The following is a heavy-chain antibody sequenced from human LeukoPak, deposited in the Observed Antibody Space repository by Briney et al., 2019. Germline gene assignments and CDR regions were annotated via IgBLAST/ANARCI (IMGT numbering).Heavy chain of an antibody. CDR3: ARDRVVPAAMGDNWFDP. J-gene: IGHJ5*02. V-gene: IGHV1-46*01. D-gene: IGHD2-2*01. Sequence: ASVKVSCKASGYTFTSYYMHWVRQAPGQGLEWMGIINPSGGSTSYAQKFQGRATMTRDTSTSTVYMELSSLRSEDTAVYYCARDRVVPAAMGDNWFDPWGQGTLVAVSS. CDR1: GYTFTSYY. CDR2: INPSGGST.